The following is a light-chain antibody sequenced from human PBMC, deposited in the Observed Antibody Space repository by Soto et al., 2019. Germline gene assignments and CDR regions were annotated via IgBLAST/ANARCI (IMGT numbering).Light chain of an antibody. CDR3: SSYTSSSTLV. CDR1: SSDVGGYNY. V-gene: IGLV2-14*01. J-gene: IGLJ1*01. Sequence: QSALTQPASVSGSPGQSITISCTGSSSDVGGYNYVSWYQQHPGKAPKLMIYGVSYRPSGVSDRFSSSKSGNTASLTIFGLQAEDEADYYCSSYTSSSTLVFGTGTKLTVL. CDR2: GVS.